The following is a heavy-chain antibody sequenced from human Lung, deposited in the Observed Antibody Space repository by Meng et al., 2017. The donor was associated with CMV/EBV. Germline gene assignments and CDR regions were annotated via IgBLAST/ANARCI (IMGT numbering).Heavy chain of an antibody. CDR1: GYSFTSYG. Sequence: AXVXVSXXASGYSFTSYGISWVRQAPGQGLEWMGWISTNNGNTIYAQKLQDRVTMTRDTSTSTAYMELRSLRSDDTAVYYCARDMYGSGSYYYGMDVWGQGTXVTVSS. V-gene: IGHV1-18*01. J-gene: IGHJ6*02. CDR3: ARDMYGSGSYYYGMDV. CDR2: ISTNNGNT. D-gene: IGHD3-10*01.